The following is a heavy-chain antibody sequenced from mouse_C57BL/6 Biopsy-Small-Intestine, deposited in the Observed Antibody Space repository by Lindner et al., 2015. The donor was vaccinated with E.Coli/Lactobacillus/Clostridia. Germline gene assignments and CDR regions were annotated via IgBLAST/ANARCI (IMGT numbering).Heavy chain of an antibody. CDR1: GYSFTGYN. V-gene: IGHV1-39*01. J-gene: IGHJ4*01. Sequence: VQLQESGAELVKPGASVKISCKASGYSFTGYNMNWVKQSHGKSLEWIGNINPYYGSTSYNQKFKGKATLTVDKSSSTAYMQLNSLTSEDSAVYYCARESYSNYDAMDYWGQGTSVTVSS. D-gene: IGHD2-5*01. CDR3: ARESYSNYDAMDY. CDR2: INPYYGST.